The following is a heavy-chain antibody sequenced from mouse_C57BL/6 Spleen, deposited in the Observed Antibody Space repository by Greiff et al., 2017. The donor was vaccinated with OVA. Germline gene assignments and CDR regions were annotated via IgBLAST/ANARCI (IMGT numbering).Heavy chain of an antibody. CDR3: ARGPYYYGSSYGYFDV. Sequence: QVQLQQPGAELVRPGSSVKLSCKASGYTFTSYWMHWVKQRPIQGLEWIGNIDPSDSETHYNQKFKDKAKLTVNKSSSTAYRQLSSLTSEDSAVYYCARGPYYYGSSYGYFDVWGTGTTVTVSS. D-gene: IGHD1-1*01. CDR1: GYTFTSYW. V-gene: IGHV1-52*01. J-gene: IGHJ1*03. CDR2: IDPSDSET.